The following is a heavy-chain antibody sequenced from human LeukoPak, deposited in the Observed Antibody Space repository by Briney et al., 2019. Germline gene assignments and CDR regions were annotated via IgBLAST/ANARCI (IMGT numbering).Heavy chain of an antibody. CDR1: GGSFSGYY. V-gene: IGHV4-34*01. CDR2: INHSGST. CDR3: ARPQRATRSRWFDP. Sequence: SETLSLTCAVYGGSFSGYYWSWIRQPPGKGLEWIGEINHSGSTNYNPSLKSRVTISVDTSKNQFSLKLSSVTAADTAVYYCARPQRATRSRWFDPWGQGTLVTVSS. J-gene: IGHJ5*02.